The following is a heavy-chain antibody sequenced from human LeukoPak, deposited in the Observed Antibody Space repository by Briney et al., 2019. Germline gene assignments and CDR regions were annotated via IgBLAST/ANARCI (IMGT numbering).Heavy chain of an antibody. CDR1: GLTFSSHG. J-gene: IGHJ3*02. CDR2: IWYDGSKT. CDR3: TTDRFGDMVRGVIVAFDI. V-gene: IGHV3-33*01. D-gene: IGHD3-10*01. Sequence: PGRSLRLSCAASGLTFSSHGMHWVRQAPGKGLEWVAPIWYDGSKTYYVDSVKGRFTISRDNSKNTLYLQMNSLKTEDTAVYYCTTDRFGDMVRGVIVAFDIWGQGTMVTVSS.